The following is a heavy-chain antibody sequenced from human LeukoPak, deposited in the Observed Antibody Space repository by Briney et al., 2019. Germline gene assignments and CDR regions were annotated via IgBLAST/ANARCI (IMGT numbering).Heavy chain of an antibody. CDR1: GFTFSSYA. D-gene: IGHD3-22*01. V-gene: IGHV3-23*01. CDR3: ARSINYYDSSGVGAFDI. Sequence: GGSLRLSCAASGFTFSSYAMSWVRQAPGKGLEWVSAISGSGGSTYYADSVKGRFTISRDNSKNTLYLQMNSLRAEDTAVYYCARSINYYDSSGVGAFDIWGQGTMVTVSS. CDR2: ISGSGGST. J-gene: IGHJ3*02.